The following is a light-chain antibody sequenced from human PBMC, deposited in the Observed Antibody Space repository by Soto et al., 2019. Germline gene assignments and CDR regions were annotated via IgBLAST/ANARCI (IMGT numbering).Light chain of an antibody. CDR1: QSISSW. J-gene: IGKJ1*01. V-gene: IGKV1-5*03. Sequence: DIQMTQSPSTLSASVGDRVTITCRASQSISSWLAWYQQKPGKAPKRLIYKASSLESGVPSRFSGSGSGTEFTLTISSLQPDDFATYYCQQYNSYWTLGQGTKV. CDR2: KAS. CDR3: QQYNSYWT.